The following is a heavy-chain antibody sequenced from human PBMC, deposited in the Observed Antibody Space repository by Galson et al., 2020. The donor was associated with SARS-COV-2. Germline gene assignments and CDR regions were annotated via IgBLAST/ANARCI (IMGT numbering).Heavy chain of an antibody. V-gene: IGHV3-13*01. D-gene: IGHD1-26*01. CDR3: ARAGEGGSYYYYDGRDV. Sequence: GESLKISCAAPGFTFSSYDMHWVRQATGKGLEWVSAIGTAGDTYYPGSVKGRFTISRENAKNSLYLQMNSLRAGDTAVYYCARAGEGGSYYYYDGRDVWGQGTTVTVSS. CDR1: GFTFSSYD. CDR2: IGTAGDT. J-gene: IGHJ6*02.